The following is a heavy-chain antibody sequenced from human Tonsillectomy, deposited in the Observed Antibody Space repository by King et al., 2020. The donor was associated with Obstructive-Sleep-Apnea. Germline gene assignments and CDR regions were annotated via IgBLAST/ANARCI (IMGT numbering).Heavy chain of an antibody. CDR3: TTDGCSSTSCYDNWFDP. CDR1: GFTFSNAW. CDR2: IKSKTDGGTT. J-gene: IGHJ5*02. D-gene: IGHD2-2*01. V-gene: IGHV3-15*01. Sequence: VQLVESGGGLVKPGGSLRLSCAASGFTFSNAWMSWVRQAPGKGLEWVGRIKSKTDGGTTDYAAPVKGRFIILRDDLKNTLYLQMNSLKTEDTAVYYCTTDGCSSTSCYDNWFDPWGQGTLVTVSS.